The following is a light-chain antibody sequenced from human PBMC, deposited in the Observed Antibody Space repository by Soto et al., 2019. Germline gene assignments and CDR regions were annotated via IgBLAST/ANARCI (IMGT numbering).Light chain of an antibody. J-gene: IGKJ5*01. CDR1: QSIGTW. CDR2: DAS. Sequence: DIQVTQSPATLSAFVGDRVTISCRARQSIGTWLAWYQQKPGKAPKLLIYDASTLESGVPSRFSGSGSGTEFTLTITSMHTEDVPTYYCQEYNSYPVSFGQGTRLEI. CDR3: QEYNSYPVS. V-gene: IGKV1-5*01.